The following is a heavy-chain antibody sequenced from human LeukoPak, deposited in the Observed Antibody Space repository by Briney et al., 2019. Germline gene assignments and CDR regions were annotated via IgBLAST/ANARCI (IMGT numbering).Heavy chain of an antibody. CDR1: GDSIRRNNW. CDR2: IYHTGIT. V-gene: IGHV4-4*02. CDR3: ARDRSGMGV. Sequence: SETLSLTGAVSGDSIRRNNWWTWVRQPPGKGLEWIGAIYHTGITDHNPSLKSRVSLSVDKSKNQFSLKLFSVTAADTAVYYCARDRSGMGVWGQGTTVTVSS. J-gene: IGHJ6*02.